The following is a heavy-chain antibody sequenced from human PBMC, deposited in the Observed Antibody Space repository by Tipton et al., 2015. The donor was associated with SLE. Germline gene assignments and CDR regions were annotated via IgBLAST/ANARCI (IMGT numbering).Heavy chain of an antibody. J-gene: IGHJ4*02. D-gene: IGHD6-19*01. Sequence: SLRLSCAASGFTFSDYYMSWIRQAPGKGLEWVSYISSSGSTIYYADSVKGRFTISRDNAKNSLYLQMNSLRAEDTAVYYCARDLGVAVAGLWGFDYWGQGTLVTVSS. CDR1: GFTFSDYY. CDR2: ISSSGSTI. CDR3: ARDLGVAVAGLWGFDY. V-gene: IGHV3-11*04.